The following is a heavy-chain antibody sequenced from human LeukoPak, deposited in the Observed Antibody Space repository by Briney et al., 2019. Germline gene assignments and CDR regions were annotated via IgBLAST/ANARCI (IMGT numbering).Heavy chain of an antibody. Sequence: GGSLRLSCADSGFTFANYAMNWVRQAPGKGLEWVSGITGSGSTTYYADSVKGRFTISRDNSKNTLYLQMTSLRAEDTAIYCCERDSDTPGCFDYWGQGTPVTVSS. V-gene: IGHV3-23*01. J-gene: IGHJ4*02. CDR1: GFTFANYA. D-gene: IGHD2-2*02. CDR2: ITGSGSTT. CDR3: ERDSDTPGCFDY.